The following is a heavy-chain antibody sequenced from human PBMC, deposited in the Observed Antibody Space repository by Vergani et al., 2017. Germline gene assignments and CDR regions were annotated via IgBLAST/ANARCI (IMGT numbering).Heavy chain of an antibody. CDR1: GYSFTSYW. CDR2: IYPGDSET. V-gene: IGHV5-51*01. Sequence: EVQLVQSGAEVKKPGESLKISCKGSGYSFTSYWIGWVRQMPGKGLEWMGIIYPGDSETRYSPSFQGQVTISADKSISTAYLQWSSLKASDTAMYYCASRDYGDYPSSYYYGMDVWGQGTTVTVSS. J-gene: IGHJ6*02. D-gene: IGHD4-17*01. CDR3: ASRDYGDYPSSYYYGMDV.